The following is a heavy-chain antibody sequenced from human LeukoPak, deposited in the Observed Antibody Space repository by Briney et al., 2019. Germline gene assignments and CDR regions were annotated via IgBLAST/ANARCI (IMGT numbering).Heavy chain of an antibody. J-gene: IGHJ4*02. D-gene: IGHD3-22*01. CDR3: AREGVDYDSSGYDY. V-gene: IGHV3-23*01. CDR1: GFTFSSYA. CDR2: ISGSGGST. Sequence: GGSLRLSCAASGFTFSSYAMSWVRQAPGMGLAWVSAISGSGGSTYYADSVKGRFTISRDNAKNSLYLQMNSLRAEDTAVYYCAREGVDYDSSGYDYWGQGTLVTVSS.